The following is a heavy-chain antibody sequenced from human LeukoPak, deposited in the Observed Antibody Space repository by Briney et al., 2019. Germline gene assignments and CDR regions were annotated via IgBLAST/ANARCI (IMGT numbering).Heavy chain of an antibody. Sequence: GGSLRLSCAASGFTFSSYWMSWVRQAPGKGLEWVANIKQDGSEKYCVDSVKGRFTISRDNAKNSLYLQMNSLRAEDTAVYYCARNYDFWSGYYYYYYMDVWGKGTTVTVSS. V-gene: IGHV3-7*01. CDR1: GFTFSSYW. CDR2: IKQDGSEK. J-gene: IGHJ6*03. CDR3: ARNYDFWSGYYYYYYMDV. D-gene: IGHD3-3*01.